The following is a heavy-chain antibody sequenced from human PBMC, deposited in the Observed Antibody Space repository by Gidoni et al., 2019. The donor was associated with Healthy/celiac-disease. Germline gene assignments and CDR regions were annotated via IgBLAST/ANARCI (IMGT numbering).Heavy chain of an antibody. Sequence: QVQLVQSGAEVKQPGASVKVSCKASGYTFTSYYMHWVRQAPGQGLEWMGIINPSGGSTSYAQKFQGRVTMTRDTSTSTVYMELSSLRSEDTAVYYCARDRITMIVVGTFDYWGQGTLVTVSS. J-gene: IGHJ4*02. D-gene: IGHD3-22*01. CDR1: GYTFTSYY. V-gene: IGHV1-46*01. CDR3: ARDRITMIVVGTFDY. CDR2: INPSGGST.